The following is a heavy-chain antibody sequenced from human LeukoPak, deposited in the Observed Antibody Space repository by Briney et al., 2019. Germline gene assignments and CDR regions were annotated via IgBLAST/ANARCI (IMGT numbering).Heavy chain of an antibody. CDR1: GFTFSSFA. CDR2: IFQGGGEI. V-gene: IGHV3-23*01. Sequence: GGSLRLSCAASGFTFSSFAMIWVRQSPGKKGLEWVSSIFQGGGEIHYADSVRGRFTISRDNSNNTLYLQMNSLRAEDTAVYYCAKKSLWFGEIDYWGQGTLVTVSS. D-gene: IGHD3-10*01. CDR3: AKKSLWFGEIDY. J-gene: IGHJ4*02.